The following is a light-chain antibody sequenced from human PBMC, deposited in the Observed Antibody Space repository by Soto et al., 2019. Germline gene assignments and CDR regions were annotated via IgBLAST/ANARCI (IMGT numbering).Light chain of an antibody. Sequence: DIQLTQSPSFLSASVGERATITCRASQDVSHNLAWYQKKPGKAPELLIHAASTLLSGVPSRFSGSESGTEFTLTISSLQSEDYATYYCQQLRSSPFTFGPGTKVDIK. V-gene: IGKV1-9*01. J-gene: IGKJ3*01. CDR3: QQLRSSPFT. CDR1: QDVSHN. CDR2: AAS.